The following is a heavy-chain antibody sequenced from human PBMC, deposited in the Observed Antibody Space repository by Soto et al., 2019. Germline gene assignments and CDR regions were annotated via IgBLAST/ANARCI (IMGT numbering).Heavy chain of an antibody. J-gene: IGHJ3*02. CDR1: GFSLSTSGVG. CDR3: VHRQQWLAGLGI. CDR2: IYWDDDK. Sequence: QITLKESGPTLVKPTQTLTLTCTFSGFSLSTSGVGVGWIRQPPGKALEWLALIYWDDDKRYSPSLKSRLTITKDTSKNQVVLTMTNMDPVDTATYYCVHRQQWLAGLGIWGQGTMVTVSS. D-gene: IGHD6-19*01. V-gene: IGHV2-5*02.